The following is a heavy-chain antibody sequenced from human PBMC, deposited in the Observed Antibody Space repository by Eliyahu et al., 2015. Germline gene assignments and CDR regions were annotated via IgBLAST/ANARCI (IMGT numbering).Heavy chain of an antibody. V-gene: IGHV4-39*01. D-gene: IGHD3-16*02. CDR3: VRSSYDYIWGSYRFDH. CDR1: GSSMSSPDSC. CDR2: VDSRGSA. Sequence: QVRLQESGPGLVKPSETLSLTCTLSGSSMSSPDSCWGWIRQPPGKGPEWIGSVDSRGSAYYNPSLNSRVTLDLDPSKNQISLKMTHVGATDTAVYYCVRSSYDYIWGSYRFDHWGQGALVAVSS. J-gene: IGHJ4*02.